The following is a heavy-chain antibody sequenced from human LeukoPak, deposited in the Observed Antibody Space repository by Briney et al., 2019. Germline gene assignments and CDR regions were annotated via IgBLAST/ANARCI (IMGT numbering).Heavy chain of an antibody. V-gene: IGHV4-38-2*02. D-gene: IGHD4-11*01. CDR1: GYSISSGYY. J-gene: IGHJ3*02. Sequence: SETLSLTCTVSGYSISSGYYWGWIRQPPGKGLEWIGSIYHSGSTYYNPSLKSRVTISVDTSKNQFSLKLSSVTAADTAVYYCARDLAYSNSLIRGGFDIWDQGTMVTVSS. CDR2: IYHSGST. CDR3: ARDLAYSNSLIRGGFDI.